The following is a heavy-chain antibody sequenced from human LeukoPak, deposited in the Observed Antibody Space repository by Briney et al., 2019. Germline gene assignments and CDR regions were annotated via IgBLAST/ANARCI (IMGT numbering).Heavy chain of an antibody. J-gene: IGHJ3*02. D-gene: IGHD6-19*01. CDR3: ARDRRYSSGWLLDDAFDI. CDR1: GYTFTSYG. CDR2: ISAYNGNT. V-gene: IGHV1-18*01. Sequence: VASVKVSCKASGYTFTSYGISWVRQAPGQGLEWMGWISAYNGNTNYAQKLQGRVTMTTDTSTSTAYMELRSLRSDDTAVYYCARDRRYSSGWLLDDAFDIWGQGTMVTVSS.